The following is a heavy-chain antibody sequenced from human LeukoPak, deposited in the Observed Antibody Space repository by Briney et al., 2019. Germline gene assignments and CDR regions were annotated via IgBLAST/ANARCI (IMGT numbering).Heavy chain of an antibody. CDR1: RGSMTTDY. D-gene: IGHD1/OR15-1a*01. J-gene: IGHJ4*02. V-gene: IGHV4-59*01. Sequence: PSETLSLTCTVSRGSMTTDYWNRIRQPPGKGLEWIGHISYSGSTSYNPSLKSRVTISVDTSKNQFSLKLSSATAADTAVYYCARGPNRDYFDYWGQGTLVTVSS. CDR2: ISYSGST. CDR3: ARGPNRDYFDY.